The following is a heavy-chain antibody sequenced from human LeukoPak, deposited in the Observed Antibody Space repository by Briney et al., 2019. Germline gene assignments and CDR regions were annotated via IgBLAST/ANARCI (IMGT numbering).Heavy chain of an antibody. D-gene: IGHD2-2*01. CDR3: ARYFSSTSCVDY. CDR1: GYTFTSYG. CDR2: ISAYNGNT. J-gene: IGHJ4*02. Sequence: GASVKVSCKASGYTFTSYGISWVRQAPGQGLEWMGWISAYNGNTNYAQKLQGRVTMTTDTSTSTAYMELSRLRSDDTAVYYCARYFSSTSCVDYWGQGTLVTVSS. V-gene: IGHV1-18*01.